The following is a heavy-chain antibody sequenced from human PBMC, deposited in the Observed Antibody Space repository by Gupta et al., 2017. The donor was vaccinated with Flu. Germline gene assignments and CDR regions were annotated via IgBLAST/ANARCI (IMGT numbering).Heavy chain of an antibody. CDR2: IYYSGST. D-gene: IGHD6-13*01. J-gene: IGHJ4*02. CDR1: GGSISSGAYY. CDR3: ARDRKEIAAGFDY. Sequence: QVQLQESGPELVKPSQTLSLTCTVSGGSISSGAYYWSWIRQHPGKGLEWIGYIYYSGSTYYNPSLKSRVTISVDTSKNQFSLKLSSVTAADTAMYYCARDRKEIAAGFDYWGQGTLVTVSS. V-gene: IGHV4-31*03.